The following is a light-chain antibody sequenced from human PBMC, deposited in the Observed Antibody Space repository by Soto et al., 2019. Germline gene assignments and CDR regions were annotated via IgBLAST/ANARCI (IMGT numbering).Light chain of an antibody. CDR2: EVS. V-gene: IGLV2-14*01. CDR3: SSYTSSSTLEV. Sequence: QSALTQPASVSGSPGQSITISCTGTSSDFGGYNYVSWYQQHPGKAPKLMIYEVSNRPSGVSNRFSGSKSGNTASLTISGLQAEDEADYYCSSYTSSSTLEVFGTGTKVTVL. CDR1: SSDFGGYNY. J-gene: IGLJ1*01.